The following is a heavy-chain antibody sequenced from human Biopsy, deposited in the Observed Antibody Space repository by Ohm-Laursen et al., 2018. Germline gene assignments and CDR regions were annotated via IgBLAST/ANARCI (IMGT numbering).Heavy chain of an antibody. CDR2: IYYSGST. V-gene: IGHV4-59*01. CDR3: ARATNSTGWPYYYFYGMDV. D-gene: IGHD2/OR15-2a*01. J-gene: IGHJ6*02. CDR1: GGSISSDY. Sequence: SETLSLTCIVSGGSISSDYWSWIRQTPGKGLEWIGYIYYSGSTNYNPSLKSRVTISVDTPKNQFSLRLNSVTAADTAVYYCARATNSTGWPYYYFYGMDVWGQGTTVTVSS.